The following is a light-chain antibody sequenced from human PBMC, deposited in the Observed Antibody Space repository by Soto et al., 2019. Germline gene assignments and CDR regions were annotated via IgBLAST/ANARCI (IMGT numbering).Light chain of an antibody. J-gene: IGLJ1*01. CDR2: AVT. CDR3: CSYTSSTTYV. Sequence: QAVLARPASVSGSPGQSITISCTGTSSDVGGYNYVSWYQQHPGKAPKLIIYAVTNRPSGVSIRFSGSKSGNTASLTISGLQAEDEADYYCCSYTSSTTYVFGPGTKVTVL. V-gene: IGLV2-14*01. CDR1: SSDVGGYNY.